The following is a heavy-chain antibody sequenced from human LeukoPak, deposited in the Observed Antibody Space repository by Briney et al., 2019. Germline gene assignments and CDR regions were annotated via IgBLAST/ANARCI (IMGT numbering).Heavy chain of an antibody. CDR3: ARRARATGGGDYFDF. Sequence: SETLSLTCTVAGGSISSYYWTWIRQPPGKGLEWIGYIYYSENTKYNPSLKSRVTISLDTSRNQFSLKLSSVTAADTAVYFCARRARATGGGDYFDFWGQGTLVTVSS. CDR1: GGSISSYY. CDR2: IYYSENT. D-gene: IGHD2-15*01. J-gene: IGHJ4*02. V-gene: IGHV4-59*08.